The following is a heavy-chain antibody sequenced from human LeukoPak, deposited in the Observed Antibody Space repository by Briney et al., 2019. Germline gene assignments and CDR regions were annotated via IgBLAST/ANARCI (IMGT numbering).Heavy chain of an antibody. CDR1: GYRFTSSD. V-gene: IGHV1-8*01. Sequence: GASVKVSCKASGYRFTSSDTNWVRQATGQGLEWMGWMNPNSGNTGYAQKFQGRLTMTRDNSINTAYMELSSLRSEDTAVYYCARGKDGDYADYWGQGTLVTVSS. CDR2: MNPNSGNT. D-gene: IGHD4-17*01. J-gene: IGHJ4*01. CDR3: ARGKDGDYADY.